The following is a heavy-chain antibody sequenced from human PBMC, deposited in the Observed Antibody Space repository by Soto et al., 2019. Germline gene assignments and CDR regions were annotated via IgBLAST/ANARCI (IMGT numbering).Heavy chain of an antibody. D-gene: IGHD3-22*01. CDR2: IDPSDSYT. V-gene: IGHV5-10-1*01. CDR3: ARTKGPYYYDSSGYRTMLFDY. J-gene: IGHJ4*02. Sequence: VESLKISGNGSGYSLTSDWISWVRQMPGKGLEWMGRIDPSDSYTNYSPSFQGHVTISADKSISTAYLQWSSLKASDTAMYYCARTKGPYYYDSSGYRTMLFDYWGQGTLVTVSS. CDR1: GYSLTSDW.